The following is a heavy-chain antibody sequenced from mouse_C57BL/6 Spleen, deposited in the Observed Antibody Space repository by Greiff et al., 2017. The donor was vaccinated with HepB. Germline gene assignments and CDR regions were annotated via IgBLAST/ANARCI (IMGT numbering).Heavy chain of an antibody. CDR2: INPNNGGT. CDR3: ARSMGYYDYDEGFAY. D-gene: IGHD2-4*01. CDR1: GYTFTDYN. Sequence: EVQLQQSGPELVKPGASVKIPCKASGYTFTDYNMDWVKQSHGKSLEWIGDINPNNGGTIYNQKFKGKATLTVDKSSSTAYMELRSLTSEDTAVYYCARSMGYYDYDEGFAYWGQGTLVTVSA. V-gene: IGHV1-18*01. J-gene: IGHJ3*01.